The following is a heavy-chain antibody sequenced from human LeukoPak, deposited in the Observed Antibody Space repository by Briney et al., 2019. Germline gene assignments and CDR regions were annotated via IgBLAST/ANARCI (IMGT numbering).Heavy chain of an antibody. CDR2: IYYSGST. V-gene: IGHV4-59*01. D-gene: IGHD3-22*01. CDR3: ARAPGFYDSSGYYPEGWFDP. J-gene: IGHJ5*02. Sequence: PSETLSLTCTVSGGSISSYYWSWIRQPPGKGLEWIGYIYYSGSTNYNPSLKSRVTISVDTSKSQFSLKLSSVTAADTAVYYCARAPGFYDSSGYYPEGWFDPWGQGTLVTVSS. CDR1: GGSISSYY.